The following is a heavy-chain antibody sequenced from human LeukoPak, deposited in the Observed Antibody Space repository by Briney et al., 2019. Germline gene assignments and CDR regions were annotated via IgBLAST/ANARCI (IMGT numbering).Heavy chain of an antibody. CDR3: ARVHGDYEVLYFDY. CDR2: INPNSGGT. Sequence: ASVTVSCKASGYTFTGYYMHWVRQAPGQGLEWMGWINPNSGGTNYAQKFQGRVTMTRDTSISTAYMELSRLRSDDTAVYYCARVHGDYEVLYFDYWGQGTLVTVSS. CDR1: GYTFTGYY. V-gene: IGHV1-2*02. D-gene: IGHD4-17*01. J-gene: IGHJ4*02.